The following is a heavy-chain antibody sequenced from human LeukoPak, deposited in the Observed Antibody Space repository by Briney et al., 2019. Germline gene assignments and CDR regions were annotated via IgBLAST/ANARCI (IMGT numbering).Heavy chain of an antibody. CDR3: ARGYLIDY. V-gene: IGHV3-66*01. Sequence: PGGSLRLSCAASGFTVGNSYLNWVRQAPGKGLEWVSVVYSGDRTYYADSVKGRFTISRDDSTNTLYLLMNSLRAEDTAVYYCARGYLIDYWGQGTLVTVSS. D-gene: IGHD1-26*01. J-gene: IGHJ4*02. CDR1: GFTVGNSY. CDR2: VYSGDRT.